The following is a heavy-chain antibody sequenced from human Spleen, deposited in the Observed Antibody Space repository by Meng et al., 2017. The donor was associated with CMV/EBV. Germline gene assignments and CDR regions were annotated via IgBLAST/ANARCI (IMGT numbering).Heavy chain of an antibody. V-gene: IGHV1-69*05. CDR2: IIPIFGTT. CDR1: GDNFRNEA. Sequence: ASGDNFRNEAVSWVRQAPGQGLEWMGRIIPIFGTTVYARRFQDRVTISTDESTRTAYMELSSLRSDDTALYFCARHPNTGNSGWFDPWGQGTLVTVSS. CDR3: ARHPNTGNSGWFDP. D-gene: IGHD4-23*01. J-gene: IGHJ5*02.